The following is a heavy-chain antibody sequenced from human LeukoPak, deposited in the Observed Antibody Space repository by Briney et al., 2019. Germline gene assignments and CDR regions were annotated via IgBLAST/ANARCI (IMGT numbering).Heavy chain of an antibody. CDR1: GFIFSNYA. Sequence: TGGSLRLSCAASGFIFSNYAMSWVRQAPGKGLEWVSVISASGSNTYYADSVKGRFTISRDISYNTLDLQMNSLTAEDTAVYYCVKDLLQQYTFWSGQTSFDYWGQGTLVTVSS. V-gene: IGHV3-23*01. CDR2: ISASGSNT. D-gene: IGHD3-3*01. J-gene: IGHJ4*02. CDR3: VKDLLQQYTFWSGQTSFDY.